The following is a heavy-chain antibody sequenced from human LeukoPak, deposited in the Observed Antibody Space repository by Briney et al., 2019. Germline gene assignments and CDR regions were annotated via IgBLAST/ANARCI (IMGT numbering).Heavy chain of an antibody. CDR1: GFTFSSYS. Sequence: GGSLRLSCAASGFTFSSYSMNWVRQAPGEGLEWVSSISSSSSYIYYADSVKGRFTISRDNAKNSLYLQMNSLRAEDTAVYYCARKMVRGVMSSIDYWGQGTLVTVSS. CDR2: ISSSSSYI. V-gene: IGHV3-21*01. CDR3: ARKMVRGVMSSIDY. D-gene: IGHD3-10*01. J-gene: IGHJ4*02.